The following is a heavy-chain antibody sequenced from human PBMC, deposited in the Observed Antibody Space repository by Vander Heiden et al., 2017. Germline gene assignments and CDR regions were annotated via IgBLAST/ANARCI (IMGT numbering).Heavy chain of an antibody. CDR3: ARESRGGIIFYRAFDY. CDR2: INPNSAGT. Sequence: QVQLVQSGAEVKNPGASVRVSCKASGYTFVNYYIRWVRQAPGQGLEWMGWINPNSAGTEYAQEFEGRVTMTSDTSITTVYMELSSLTSDDTAAYYCARESRGGIIFYRAFDYWGQGTLVTVSS. CDR1: GYTFVNYY. J-gene: IGHJ4*02. V-gene: IGHV1-2*02. D-gene: IGHD2-15*01.